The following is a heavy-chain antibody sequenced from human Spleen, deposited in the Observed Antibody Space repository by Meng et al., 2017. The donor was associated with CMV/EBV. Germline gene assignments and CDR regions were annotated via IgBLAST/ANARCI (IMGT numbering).Heavy chain of an antibody. Sequence: GGSLRLSCAASGFTLSNHWMHWVRQAPGKGLVWVSRINSDGRSTSYADSVKGRFTISRDNAKNTLYLQMNSLRAEDTAVYYCARITSVDYYYSSGSFYGMDVWGQGTTVTVSS. D-gene: IGHD3-10*01. CDR3: ARITSVDYYYSSGSFYGMDV. J-gene: IGHJ6*02. CDR2: INSDGRST. CDR1: GFTLSNHW. V-gene: IGHV3-74*01.